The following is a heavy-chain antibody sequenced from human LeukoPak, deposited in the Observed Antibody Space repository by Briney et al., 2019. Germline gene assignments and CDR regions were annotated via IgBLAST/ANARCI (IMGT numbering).Heavy chain of an antibody. V-gene: IGHV1-18*01. J-gene: IGHJ4*02. D-gene: IGHD3-16*01. CDR1: GYTFTSYG. Sequence: ASVKVSCKASGYTFTSYGISWVRQAPGQGLEWMGWISAYNGNTNYAQKLQGRVTMTTDTSTSTAYMELRSLRSDDTAVYYCAREPSGITSLGYFDYWGQGTLVTVSS. CDR3: AREPSGITSLGYFDY. CDR2: ISAYNGNT.